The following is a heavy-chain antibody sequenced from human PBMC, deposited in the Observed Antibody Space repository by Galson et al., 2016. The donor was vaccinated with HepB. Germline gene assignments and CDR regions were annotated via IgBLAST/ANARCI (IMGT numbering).Heavy chain of an antibody. CDR1: GVSIVSTNW. V-gene: IGHV4/OR15-8*02. J-gene: IGHJ1*01. CDR3: ARRASYFQH. D-gene: IGHD5-12*01. CDR2: IYHNGNT. Sequence: SETLSLTCTVSGVSIVSTNWWGWVRQSPGKGLEWIAEIYHNGNTNYNPSLKSRVSISMDKSQNQFSLELHSVTAADTAVYYCARRASYFQHWGQGTLVTVSS.